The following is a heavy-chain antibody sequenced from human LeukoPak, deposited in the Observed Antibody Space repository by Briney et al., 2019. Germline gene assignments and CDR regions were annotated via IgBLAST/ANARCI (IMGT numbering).Heavy chain of an antibody. CDR2: IYYSGST. V-gene: IGHV4-59*01. D-gene: IGHD3-3*01. J-gene: IGHJ6*02. CDR1: GGSISSYY. CDR3: ASSRQEEADFWSCSGYYYYYGMDV. Sequence: PSETLSLTCTVSGGSISSYYWSWIRQPPGKGLEWIGYIYYSGSTNYNPSLKSRVTISVDTSKNQFSLKLSSVTAADTAVYYCASSRQEEADFWSCSGYYYYYGMDVWGQGTTVTVSS.